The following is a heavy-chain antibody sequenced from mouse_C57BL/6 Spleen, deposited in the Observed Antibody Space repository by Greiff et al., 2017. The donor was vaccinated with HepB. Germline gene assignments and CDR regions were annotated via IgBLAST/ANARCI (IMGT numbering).Heavy chain of an antibody. D-gene: IGHD1-1*01. CDR1: GYAFSSYW. CDR2: IYPGDGDT. Sequence: VQLQQSGAELVKPGASVKISCKASGYAFSSYWMNWVKQRPGKGLEWIGQIYPGDGDTNYNGKFKGKATLTADKSSSTAYMQLSSLTSEDSAVYFCARLYYGSSSRYFDVWGTGTTVTVSS. J-gene: IGHJ1*03. CDR3: ARLYYGSSSRYFDV. V-gene: IGHV1-80*01.